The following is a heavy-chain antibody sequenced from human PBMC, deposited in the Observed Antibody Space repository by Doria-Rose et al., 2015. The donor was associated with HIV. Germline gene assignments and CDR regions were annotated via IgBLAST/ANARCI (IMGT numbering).Heavy chain of an antibody. CDR3: ARMGSYRELDY. V-gene: IGHV4-31*03. CDR2: TYYTGTS. D-gene: IGHD3-3*01. J-gene: IGHJ4*02. CDR1: GASVGSRGYY. Sequence: SITCSVSGASVGSRGYYWNWIRQVPGKGLESLGYTYYTGTSDYSPSLKSRLNMAVDTSKNQFSLKLSFVTVADTAVYYCARMGSYRELDYWGQGALVSVSA.